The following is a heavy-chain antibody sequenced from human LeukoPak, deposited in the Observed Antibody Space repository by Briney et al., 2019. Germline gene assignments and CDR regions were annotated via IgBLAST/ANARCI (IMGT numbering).Heavy chain of an antibody. CDR1: GGTFSSYG. CDR3: ARDGWLQLHAFDI. D-gene: IGHD5-24*01. J-gene: IGHJ3*02. V-gene: IGHV1-69*13. Sequence: SVKVSCKASGGTFSSYGISGVRQAPGQGLEWMGGSIPIFGRAKYAQKFQGRVTITADESTSTAYMEVNSLRSEDTAVYYCARDGWLQLHAFDIWGQGTMVTVSS. CDR2: SIPIFGRA.